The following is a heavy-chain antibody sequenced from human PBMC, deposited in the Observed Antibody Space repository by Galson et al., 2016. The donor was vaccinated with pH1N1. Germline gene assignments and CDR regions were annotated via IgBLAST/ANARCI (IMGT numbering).Heavy chain of an antibody. J-gene: IGHJ6*02. D-gene: IGHD1-14*01. V-gene: IGHV3-48*01. CDR1: GFTFSSHS. CDR2: ISSSSSTI. Sequence: SLRLSCAASGFTFSSHSMNWVRQAPGKRLEWVSYISSSSSTIYYADSVKGRFTISRDNAKNSLYLQMNSLRAEDTAVYYCARVNHYYYYGMDVWGQGTTVTVSS. CDR3: ARVNHYYYYGMDV.